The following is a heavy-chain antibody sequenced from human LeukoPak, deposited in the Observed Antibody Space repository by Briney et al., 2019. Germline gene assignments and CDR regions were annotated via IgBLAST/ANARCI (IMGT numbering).Heavy chain of an antibody. CDR1: GFTFSCLA. V-gene: IGHV3-23*01. D-gene: IGHD3-10*01. CDR2: IIGSGGST. CDR3: KDVSGTXXAXDI. Sequence: GSLTLSCAASGFTFSCLAMSWVRPAPGQGLEGDSTIIGSGGSTYHTDSVRGRVTSARYNSKNELDMRMNSLRAADVSDYICKDVSGTXXAXDIWGQXTLVXXSS. J-gene: IGHJ3*02.